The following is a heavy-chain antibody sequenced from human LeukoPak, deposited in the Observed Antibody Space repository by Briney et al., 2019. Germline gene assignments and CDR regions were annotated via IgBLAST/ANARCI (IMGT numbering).Heavy chain of an antibody. J-gene: IGHJ4*02. V-gene: IGHV1-69*13. CDR2: IIPIFGTA. CDR1: GYTFTSYG. CDR3: ARQHGDLDFDY. D-gene: IGHD4-17*01. Sequence: SVKVSCKASGYTFTSYGISWVRQAPGQGLEWMGGIIPIFGTANYAQKFQGRVTITADESTSTAYMELSSLRSEDTAVYYCARQHGDLDFDYWGQGTLVTVSS.